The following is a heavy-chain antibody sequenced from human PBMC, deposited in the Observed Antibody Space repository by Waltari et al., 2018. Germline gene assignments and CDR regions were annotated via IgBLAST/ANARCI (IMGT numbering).Heavy chain of an antibody. CDR3: ARVVFSGRYPHGGDF. D-gene: IGHD1-26*01. CDR2: FNSYNGKT. Sequence: QISLVQSGPEMKKPGASVKVSCKASGYNFVNYGIAWVRQAPGQVLGWVGWFNSYNGKTKKAQKRQYRVTMTMDRSTATAHMELRYLRSDDTAVYYCARVVFSGRYPHGGDFWGQGTMVTVSA. CDR1: GYNFVNYG. J-gene: IGHJ3*01. V-gene: IGHV1-18*01.